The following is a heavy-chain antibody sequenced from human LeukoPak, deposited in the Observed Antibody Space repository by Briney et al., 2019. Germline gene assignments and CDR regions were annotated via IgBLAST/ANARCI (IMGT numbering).Heavy chain of an antibody. Sequence: ASVKVSCKASGYTFTGYYMHWVRQAPGQGLEWMGWISAYNGNTNYAQKLQGRVTMTTDTSTSTAYMELRSLRSDDTAVYYCASLRTYYYDSSGYSNWFDPWGQRTLVTVSS. V-gene: IGHV1-18*04. CDR2: ISAYNGNT. J-gene: IGHJ5*02. D-gene: IGHD3-22*01. CDR3: ASLRTYYYDSSGYSNWFDP. CDR1: GYTFTGYY.